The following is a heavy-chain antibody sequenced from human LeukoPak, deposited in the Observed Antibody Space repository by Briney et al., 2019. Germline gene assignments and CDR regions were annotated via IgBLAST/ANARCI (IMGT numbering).Heavy chain of an antibody. V-gene: IGHV5-51*01. CDR3: ARRTYDILTGYLFDY. Sequence: GESLKISCKGSGYSFTSYWIGWVRQMPGKGLEWMGIIYPGDSDARYSPSFQGQVTMSADKSISTAYLQWSSLKASDSAMYYCARRTYDILTGYLFDYWGQGTLVTVSS. CDR2: IYPGDSDA. J-gene: IGHJ4*02. D-gene: IGHD3-9*01. CDR1: GYSFTSYW.